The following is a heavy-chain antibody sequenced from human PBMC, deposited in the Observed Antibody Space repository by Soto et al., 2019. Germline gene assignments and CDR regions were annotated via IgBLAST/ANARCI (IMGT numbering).Heavy chain of an antibody. Sequence: QVQLVQSGAEVKKPGSSVKVSCKASGGTFSSYAISWVRQAPGQGLEWMGGIIPIFGTANYAQKFQGRVTITADESTSXXYXEXXSMISEDTPVYCRARVEEDGLVPAAREDYYDGMDVWGQGPPVTVSS. CDR2: IIPIFGTA. CDR3: ARVEEDGLVPAAREDYYDGMDV. V-gene: IGHV1-69*12. CDR1: GGTFSSYA. J-gene: IGHJ6*02. D-gene: IGHD2-2*01.